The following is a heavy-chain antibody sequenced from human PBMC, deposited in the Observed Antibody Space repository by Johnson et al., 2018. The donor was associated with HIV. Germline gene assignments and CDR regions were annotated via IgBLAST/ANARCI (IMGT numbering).Heavy chain of an antibody. D-gene: IGHD3-22*01. CDR1: GFTFSSYA. V-gene: IGHV3-30-3*01. J-gene: IGHJ3*02. Sequence: QVQLVESGGGVVQPGRSMRLSCAASGFTFSSYAMHLVRQAPGKGLEWVAVISYDGSNKYYADSVKGRFTISRDNSKNTLYLQMNSLRAEDTAVYYCARVSSMIVVLITAGGFDIWGQGTMVTVSS. CDR2: ISYDGSNK. CDR3: ARVSSMIVVLITAGGFDI.